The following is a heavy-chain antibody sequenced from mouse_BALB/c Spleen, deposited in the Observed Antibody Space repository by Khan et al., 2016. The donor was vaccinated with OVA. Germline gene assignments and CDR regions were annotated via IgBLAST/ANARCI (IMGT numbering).Heavy chain of an antibody. Sequence: VELQESGPGLVAPSQRLSITCTVSGFSLTGYGVNWVRQPPGKGLEWLGMIWGDGSTDYNSVLKSRLSISKDNSKSQVFLKMNILQTDDTARYYCARAYYGNYREAMDYWGQGTSVTVSS. J-gene: IGHJ4*01. CDR3: ARAYYGNYREAMDY. D-gene: IGHD2-10*01. CDR1: GFSLTGYG. CDR2: IWGDGST. V-gene: IGHV2-6-7*01.